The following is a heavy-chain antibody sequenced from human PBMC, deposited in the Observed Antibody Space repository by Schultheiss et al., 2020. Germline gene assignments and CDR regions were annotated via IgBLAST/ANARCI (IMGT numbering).Heavy chain of an antibody. CDR2: IYSGGST. CDR3: ALGPGAD. Sequence: WGSLRLSCAASGFTVSSNYMNWVRQAPGKGLEWVSIIYSGGSTFYADSVKGRFTISRDNAKNTLYLQMNSLRAEDTAVYYCALGPGADWGQGTLVTVSS. D-gene: IGHD1-26*01. CDR1: GFTVSSNY. J-gene: IGHJ4*02. V-gene: IGHV3-53*01.